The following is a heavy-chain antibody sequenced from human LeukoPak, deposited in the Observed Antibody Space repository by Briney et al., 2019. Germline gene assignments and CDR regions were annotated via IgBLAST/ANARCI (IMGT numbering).Heavy chain of an antibody. D-gene: IGHD3-3*01. Sequence: GESLKISCKGSGYSFTSYWIGWVRQMPGKGLEWMGIIYPGDSDTRYSPSFQGQVTISADKSISTAYLQWRSLKASDTAMYYCARQVGDDFWSGYLYYFDYWGQGTLVTVSS. V-gene: IGHV5-51*01. J-gene: IGHJ4*02. CDR2: IYPGDSDT. CDR1: GYSFTSYW. CDR3: ARQVGDDFWSGYLYYFDY.